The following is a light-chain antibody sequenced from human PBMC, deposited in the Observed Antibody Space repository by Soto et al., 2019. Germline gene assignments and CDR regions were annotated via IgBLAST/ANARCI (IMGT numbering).Light chain of an antibody. Sequence: EIGLTQSPATLSLSPGERATLSCRASQRITTYLAWYQQKSGQAPRLLIYGTSSRATGIPDRFSGSGSGTDFTLTISSLEPEDFAVYYCQQRSNWPPTFGQGTKVDI. CDR1: QRITTY. V-gene: IGKV3-11*01. J-gene: IGKJ1*01. CDR3: QQRSNWPPT. CDR2: GTS.